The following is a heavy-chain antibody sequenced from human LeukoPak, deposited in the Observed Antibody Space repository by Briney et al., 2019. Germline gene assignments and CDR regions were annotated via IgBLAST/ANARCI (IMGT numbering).Heavy chain of an antibody. CDR2: IYYSGST. J-gene: IGHJ4*01. V-gene: IGHV4-59*01. D-gene: IGHD6-19*01. Sequence: SETLSLTCTVSGSSISSYYWSWIRQPPGKGLEWIGYIYYSGSTNYNPSLKSRVTISVDTSKNQFSLKLSSVTAADTAVYYCARGVAVATTPMDYWGHGTLVTVSS. CDR3: ARGVAVATTPMDY. CDR1: GSSISSYY.